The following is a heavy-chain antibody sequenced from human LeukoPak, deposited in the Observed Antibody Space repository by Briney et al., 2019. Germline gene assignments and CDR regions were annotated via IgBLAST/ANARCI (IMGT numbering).Heavy chain of an antibody. J-gene: IGHJ6*02. Sequence: PGRSLRLSCAASGFTFDDYAMRWVRQAPGKGLEWVSGISWNSGSIGYADSVKGRFTISRDNAKNSLYLQMNSLRAEDTALYYCAKDMVVAAQRGMDAWGQGTTVTVSS. CDR2: ISWNSGSI. CDR1: GFTFDDYA. V-gene: IGHV3-9*01. CDR3: AKDMVVAAQRGMDA. D-gene: IGHD2-15*01.